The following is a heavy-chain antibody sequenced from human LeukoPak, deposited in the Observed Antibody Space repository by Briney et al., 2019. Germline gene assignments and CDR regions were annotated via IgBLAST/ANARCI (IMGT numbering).Heavy chain of an antibody. CDR1: GYTLTSYY. CDR3: ARVWSTKWLVSEGEYYFDY. CDR2: INPSGGST. D-gene: IGHD6-19*01. J-gene: IGHJ4*02. Sequence: GASVKVSCKASGYTLTSYYMHWVRQAPGQGLEWMGIINPSGGSTSYAQKFQGRVTMTRDTSTSTVYMELSSLRSEDTAVYYCARVWSTKWLVSEGEYYFDYWGQGTLVTVSS. V-gene: IGHV1-46*01.